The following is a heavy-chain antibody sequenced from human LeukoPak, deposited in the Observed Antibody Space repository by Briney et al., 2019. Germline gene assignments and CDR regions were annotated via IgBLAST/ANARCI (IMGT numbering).Heavy chain of an antibody. CDR2: INHDGSEK. CDR3: ARIGTSRSLDY. J-gene: IGHJ4*02. V-gene: IGHV3-7*04. Sequence: QPGGSLRLSCAPSGFTFRNYWMSWVRQVPGKGLEWVANINHDGSEKYYLDSVKGRFTISRDNAENSLYLQMSSLRAEDAAVYMCARIGTSRSLDYWGQGTLVTGSS. CDR1: GFTFRNYW.